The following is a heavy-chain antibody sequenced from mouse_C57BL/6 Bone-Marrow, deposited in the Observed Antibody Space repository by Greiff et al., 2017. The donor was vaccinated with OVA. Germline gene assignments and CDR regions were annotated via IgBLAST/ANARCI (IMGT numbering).Heavy chain of an antibody. V-gene: IGHV14-4*01. CDR1: GFNIKDDY. D-gene: IGHD2-1*01. J-gene: IGHJ2*01. CDR2: IDPENGDT. CDR3: TSYGNCDY. Sequence: VQLQQSGAELVRPGASVKLSCTASGFNIKDDYMHWVKQRPEQGLEWIGWIDPENGDTEYASKFQGKATITADTSSNTAYLQLSSLTTEDTADYYCTSYGNCDYWGQGTTLTVSS.